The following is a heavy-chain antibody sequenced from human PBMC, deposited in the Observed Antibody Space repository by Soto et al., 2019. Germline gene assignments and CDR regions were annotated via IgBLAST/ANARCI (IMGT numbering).Heavy chain of an antibody. V-gene: IGHV4-34*01. Sequence: QVQLQQWGAGLLKPSETLSLTCAVSGGSFSGSYWSWIRQPPGKGLEWIGEFNHNGNTNYNPSLESRVNISLDTSKNQFSLKVPSVTAADTAVYYCARALGGVTYLKLWGQGTLVTGSS. CDR2: FNHNGNT. CDR1: GGSFSGSY. J-gene: IGHJ4*02. CDR3: ARALGGVTYLKL. D-gene: IGHD3-10*01.